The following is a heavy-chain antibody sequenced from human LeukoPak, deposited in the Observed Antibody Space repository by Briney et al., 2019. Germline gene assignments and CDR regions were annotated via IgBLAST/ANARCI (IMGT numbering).Heavy chain of an antibody. CDR1: GFTFRSYE. J-gene: IGHJ4*02. D-gene: IGHD5-18*01. Sequence: GGSLTLSCEDSGFTFRSYEMNWVRQAPGKGLEWIAYLSSSGSAFSYADSVKGRFTIARDNAKNSVYLEMNSLRAEDTAVYYCARDHVQYSFGYWGQGTLVTVSS. V-gene: IGHV3-48*03. CDR3: ARDHVQYSFGY. CDR2: LSSSGSAF.